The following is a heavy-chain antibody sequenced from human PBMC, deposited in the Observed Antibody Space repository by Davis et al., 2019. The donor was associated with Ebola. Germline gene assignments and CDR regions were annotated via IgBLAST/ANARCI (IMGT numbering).Heavy chain of an antibody. J-gene: IGHJ6*02. CDR3: ARVLLSAVAGTPIRSPYYYYYGMDV. CDR1: GFIFSRYA. D-gene: IGHD6-19*01. Sequence: GESLKISCAASGFIFSRYAMHWVRQAPGKGLEWVAAITYDGSNKYYADSVKGRFTISRDNSKNTLSVQMNSLTAEDTAVYYCARVLLSAVAGTPIRSPYYYYYGMDVWGQGTTVTVSS. V-gene: IGHV3-30-3*01. CDR2: ITYDGSNK.